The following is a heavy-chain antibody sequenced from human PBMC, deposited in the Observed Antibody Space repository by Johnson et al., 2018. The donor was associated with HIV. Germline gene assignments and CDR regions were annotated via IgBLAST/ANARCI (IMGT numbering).Heavy chain of an antibody. V-gene: IGHV3-30*02. CDR2: IRYDGSNK. J-gene: IGHJ3*02. D-gene: IGHD1-14*01. Sequence: QVQLVESGGGVVQPGGSLRLSCAASEFTFSTYGMHWVRQAPGKGLEWVALIRYDGSNKYYADSVKGRFTISRDNSKNTLYLQMNILRAEDTAVYYCARTRQGAFDIWGQGTMVTVSS. CDR3: ARTRQGAFDI. CDR1: EFTFSTYG.